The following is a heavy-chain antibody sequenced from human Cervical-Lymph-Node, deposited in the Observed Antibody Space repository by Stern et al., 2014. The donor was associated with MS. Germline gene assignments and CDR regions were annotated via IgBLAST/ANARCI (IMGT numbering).Heavy chain of an antibody. D-gene: IGHD2-8*01. CDR2: IKQDGSEK. V-gene: IGHV3-7*01. Sequence: VQMVQSGGGLVQPGGSLRLSCAASGFTFSAYWMSWVRQAPGKGLEWVAXIKQDGSEKYYVDSVKGRFIVSRDNAKDSLHLQMDSLRAEDTAVYYCARDWGYCTHGVCHLDYWGQGTLVTVSS. CDR1: GFTFSAYW. J-gene: IGHJ4*02. CDR3: ARDWGYCTHGVCHLDY.